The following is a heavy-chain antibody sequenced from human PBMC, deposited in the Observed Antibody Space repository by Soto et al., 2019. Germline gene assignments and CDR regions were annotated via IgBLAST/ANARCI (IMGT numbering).Heavy chain of an antibody. D-gene: IGHD1-1*01. Sequence: ISCKGSGYSFTSYWISWVRQMPGKGLEWMGRIDPSDSYTNYSPSFQGHVTISADKSISTAYLQWSSLKASDTAMYYCARHYDWNLNQDGMDVWGQGTTVTVSS. CDR1: GYSFTSYW. J-gene: IGHJ6*02. CDR2: IDPSDSYT. CDR3: ARHYDWNLNQDGMDV. V-gene: IGHV5-10-1*01.